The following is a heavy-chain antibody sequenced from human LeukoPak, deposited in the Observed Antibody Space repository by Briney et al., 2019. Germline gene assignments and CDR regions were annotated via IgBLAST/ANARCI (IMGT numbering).Heavy chain of an antibody. CDR1: GFTFSDYY. Sequence: GGSLRLSCAASGFTFSDYYMSWIRQAPGKGLEWVSYISSGSTIYYADSVKGRFTISRDNAKNSLYLQMNSLRAEDTAVYYCAREQLPHYWGQGTLVTVSS. CDR3: AREQLPHY. D-gene: IGHD5-18*01. V-gene: IGHV3-11*01. CDR2: ISSGSTI. J-gene: IGHJ4*02.